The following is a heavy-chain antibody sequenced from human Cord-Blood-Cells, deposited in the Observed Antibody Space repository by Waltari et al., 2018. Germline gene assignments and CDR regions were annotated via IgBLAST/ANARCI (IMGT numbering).Heavy chain of an antibody. Sequence: QVQLQESGPGLVKPSETLSLTCTVSGGSISSHYWSWIRQPPGKGLEWIGYIYYSGSTHYNPALKSRVTISVDTSKNQFSLKLSSVTAADTAVYYCARAQIWSGYYLDYWGQGTLVTVSS. CDR1: GGSISSHY. V-gene: IGHV4-59*11. CDR2: IYYSGST. D-gene: IGHD3-3*01. J-gene: IGHJ4*02. CDR3: ARAQIWSGYYLDY.